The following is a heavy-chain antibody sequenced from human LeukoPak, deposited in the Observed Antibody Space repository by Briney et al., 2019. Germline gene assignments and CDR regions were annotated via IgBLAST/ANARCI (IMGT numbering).Heavy chain of an antibody. J-gene: IGHJ6*04. CDR3: ARGRDAAAYYYYYGMDV. D-gene: IGHD1-26*01. CDR2: IYHSGST. Sequence: PSETLSLTCAVSGYSISSGYYWGWIRQPPGKGLEGFGSIYHSGSTYYNPSLKSRATISVDTSKNQFSLKLSSVTAADTAVYYCARGRDAAAYYYYYGMDVWGKGTTVTVSS. V-gene: IGHV4-38-2*01. CDR1: GYSISSGYY.